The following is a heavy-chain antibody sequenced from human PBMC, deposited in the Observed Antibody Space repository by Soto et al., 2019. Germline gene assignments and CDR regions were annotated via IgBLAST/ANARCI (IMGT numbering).Heavy chain of an antibody. CDR2: ISSSGSTI. J-gene: IGHJ6*02. D-gene: IGHD6-19*01. CDR1: GFTFSSYS. CDR3: ARTLYSSGWYNYYYYGMDV. Sequence: LSCAASGFTFSSYSMNWVRQAPGKGLEWVSYISSSGSTIYYADSVKGRFTISRGNAKNSLYLQMNSLRAEDTAVYYCARTLYSSGWYNYYYYGMDVWGQGTTVTVSS. V-gene: IGHV3-48*04.